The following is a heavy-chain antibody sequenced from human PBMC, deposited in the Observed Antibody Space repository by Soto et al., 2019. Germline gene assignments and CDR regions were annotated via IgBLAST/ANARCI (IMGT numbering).Heavy chain of an antibody. J-gene: IGHJ6*03. V-gene: IGHV3-33*01. D-gene: IGHD2-21*02. CDR3: ARDNCGDDCYSWYFYHMDV. CDR1: GFTFSSYA. CDR2: IWFDGTNK. Sequence: PGGSLRLSCTASGFTFSSYAMHWIRQAPGKGLEWVALIWFDGTNKYYADSVKGRFTISRDNSNNTLYLQMNSLRAEDTAVYFCARDNCGDDCYSWYFYHMDVWGKGTTVTVSS.